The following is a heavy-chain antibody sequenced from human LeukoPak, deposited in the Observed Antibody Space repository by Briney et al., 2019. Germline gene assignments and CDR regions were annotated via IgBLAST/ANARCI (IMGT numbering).Heavy chain of an antibody. CDR3: ATRIVGVTERDFDC. J-gene: IGHJ4*02. D-gene: IGHD1-26*01. CDR1: VESFIGDV. Sequence: PGGSLRLSCAPSVESFIGDVMRGGCQAPGKGLEWVSSISGSGGTTYCADSVKGRFTISRDNSKNTLYLPMNSLRAEDTAVYYCATRIVGVTERDFDCWGQGTLVTVSS. CDR2: ISGSGGTT. V-gene: IGHV3-23*01.